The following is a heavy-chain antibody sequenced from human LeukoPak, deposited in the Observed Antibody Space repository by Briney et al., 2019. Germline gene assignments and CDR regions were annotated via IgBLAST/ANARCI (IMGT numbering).Heavy chain of an antibody. D-gene: IGHD4-17*01. CDR3: AKGGATVIDY. V-gene: IGHV3-74*01. CDR1: GFTFSNYW. CDR2: INSDGSST. J-gene: IGHJ4*02. Sequence: GGSLRLSCAASGFTFSNYWMHWVRQAPGKGLVWVSRINSDGSSTTSADSEKGRFTISRDNAKNTLYLQMNSLRAEDTAVYYCAKGGATVIDYWGQGTLVTVSS.